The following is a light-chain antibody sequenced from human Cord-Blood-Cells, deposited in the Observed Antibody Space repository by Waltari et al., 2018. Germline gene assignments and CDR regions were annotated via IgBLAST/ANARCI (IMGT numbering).Light chain of an antibody. CDR3: QAWDSSTAV. CDR1: KLGDKY. V-gene: IGLV3-1*01. Sequence: SYELTQPPSVSVSPGQTASITCSGDKLGDKYACWYQQKPGQAPVLVIYQDSKRRSGIPGRFSGSNAGNTATLTIGGTQAMDEADYYCQAWDSSTAVFGGGTKLTVL. CDR2: QDS. J-gene: IGLJ2*01.